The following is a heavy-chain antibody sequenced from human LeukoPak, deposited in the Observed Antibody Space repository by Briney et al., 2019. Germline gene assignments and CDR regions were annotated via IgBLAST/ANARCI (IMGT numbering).Heavy chain of an antibody. Sequence: PGGSLRLSCAASGFTFGTYAMAWVRQAPGKGLQWVSGLSGRGAGTYYADSVRGRFTISRDNSKNTLYLQMNSLRAEDTAVYYCAKAGCGDGSCYYAEYFQHWGQGTLVTVSS. CDR2: LSGRGAGT. D-gene: IGHD2-15*01. CDR3: AKAGCGDGSCYYAEYFQH. V-gene: IGHV3-23*01. J-gene: IGHJ1*01. CDR1: GFTFGTYA.